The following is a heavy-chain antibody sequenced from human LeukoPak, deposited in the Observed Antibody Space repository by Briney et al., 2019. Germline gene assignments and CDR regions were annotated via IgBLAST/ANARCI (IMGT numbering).Heavy chain of an antibody. CDR3: AKPQGDTAMVYDY. J-gene: IGHJ4*02. V-gene: IGHV3-23*01. D-gene: IGHD5-18*01. CDR1: GFTFSSYA. Sequence: QSGGSLRLSCAASGFTFSSYAMSWVRQAPGKGLEWVSANSGSGGSTYYADSVKGRFTISRDNSKNTLYLQMNSLRAEDTAVYYCAKPQGDTAMVYDYWGQGTLVTVSS. CDR2: NSGSGGST.